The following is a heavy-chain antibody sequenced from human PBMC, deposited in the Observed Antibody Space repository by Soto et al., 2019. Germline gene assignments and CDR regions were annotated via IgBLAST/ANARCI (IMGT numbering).Heavy chain of an antibody. CDR1: RYTFTSYY. Sequence: ASVKVSCKASRYTFTSYYMHWVRQAPGQGLEWMGIINPSGGSTSYAQKFQGRVTMTRDTSTSTVYMELSSLRSEDTAVYYCASRGGRRTVTNDFYFDYWGQGTLVTVSS. V-gene: IGHV1-46*03. CDR2: INPSGGST. D-gene: IGHD4-17*01. CDR3: ASRGGRRTVTNDFYFDY. J-gene: IGHJ4*02.